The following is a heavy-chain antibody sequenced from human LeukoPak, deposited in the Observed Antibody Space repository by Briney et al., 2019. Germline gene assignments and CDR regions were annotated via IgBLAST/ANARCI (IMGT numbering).Heavy chain of an antibody. CDR3: ARLPGIAAAGTTGRN. V-gene: IGHV3-74*01. CDR2: INSDGSST. CDR1: GFTFSSYW. J-gene: IGHJ4*02. D-gene: IGHD6-13*01. Sequence: GGSLRVSCAASGFTFSSYWMHWVRQAPGKRLVWVSRINSDGSSTSYADSVKGRFTISRDNAKNTLYLQMNSLRAEDTAVYYCARLPGIAAAGTTGRNWGQGTLVTVSS.